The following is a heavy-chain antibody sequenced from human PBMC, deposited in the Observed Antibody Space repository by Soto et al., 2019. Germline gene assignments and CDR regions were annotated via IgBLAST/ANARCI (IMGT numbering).Heavy chain of an antibody. CDR1: GGSISSYY. Sequence: QVQLQESGPGLVKPSETLSLTCTVSGGSISSYYWSWIRQPPGKGLEWIGYIYYSGSTNYNPSLKSRVTISVDTSKNQFSLKLSSVTAADTAVYYCARHGGLTVTTDTPGAFDIWGQGTMVTVSS. D-gene: IGHD4-17*01. J-gene: IGHJ3*02. V-gene: IGHV4-59*08. CDR3: ARHGGLTVTTDTPGAFDI. CDR2: IYYSGST.